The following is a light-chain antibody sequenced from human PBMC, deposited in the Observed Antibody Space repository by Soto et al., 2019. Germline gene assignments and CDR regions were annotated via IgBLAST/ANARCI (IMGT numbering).Light chain of an antibody. CDR2: GNS. V-gene: IGLV1-40*01. J-gene: IGLJ2*01. Sequence: QSVLTQPPSVSGAQGQRVTISCTGSSSNIGAGYDVHWYQQLPGTAPKLLIYGNSNRPSGVPDRFSGSKSGTSASLAITGLQAEDEADYCCQSYDSSLRVSVFGGGTKLTVL. CDR1: SSNIGAGYD. CDR3: QSYDSSLRVSV.